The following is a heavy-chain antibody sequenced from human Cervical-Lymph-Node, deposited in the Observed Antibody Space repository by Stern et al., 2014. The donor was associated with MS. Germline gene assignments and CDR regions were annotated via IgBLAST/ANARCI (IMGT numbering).Heavy chain of an antibody. CDR2: IFSNDEK. D-gene: IGHD6-13*01. V-gene: IGHV2-26*01. Sequence: QVTLKESGPVLVKPTEALTLTCTVSGFSLTNSRMGVSWIRQPPGKALEWLAHIFSNDEKSYSTSLQTRLTISKDISKSQVVLAMTNMDPMDTATYARTSGYRVPQSWYDLWGRGTLVTVSS. CDR1: GFSLTNSRMG. J-gene: IGHJ2*01. CDR3: TSGYRVPQSWYDL.